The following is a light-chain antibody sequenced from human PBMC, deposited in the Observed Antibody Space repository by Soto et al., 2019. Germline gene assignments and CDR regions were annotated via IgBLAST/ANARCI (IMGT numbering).Light chain of an antibody. J-gene: IGLJ2*01. CDR1: SSDVGSYNL. CDR2: EGN. Sequence: QSALTQPASVSGSPGQSITISCTGTSSDVGSYNLVSWYQQHPGKAPKLIIYEGNKRPSGVSNRFSGSKSGNTASLTISGLQAEDEADFYCCSYAGSNTPVVFGGGTKLTVL. V-gene: IGLV2-23*01. CDR3: CSYAGSNTPVV.